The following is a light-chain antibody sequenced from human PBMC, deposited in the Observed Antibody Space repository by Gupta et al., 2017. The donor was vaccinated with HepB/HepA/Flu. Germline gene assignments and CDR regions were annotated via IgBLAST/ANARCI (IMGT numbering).Light chain of an antibody. CDR3: QQYKNWPLT. CDR1: QSVNTY. J-gene: IGKJ4*01. CDR2: DAS. Sequence: EIVMTQSPATLSVSLGERATLSCRASQSVNTYLAWYQQKPGQAPRLLIYDASTRATGIPARFSGSGSGTEFTLTISSLQSEDSAVYFCQQYKNWPLTFGGGTKVEIK. V-gene: IGKV3-15*01.